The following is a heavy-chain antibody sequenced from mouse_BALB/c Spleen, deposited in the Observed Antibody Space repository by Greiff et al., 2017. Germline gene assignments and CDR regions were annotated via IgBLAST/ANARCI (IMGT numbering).Heavy chain of an antibody. V-gene: IGHV3-2*02. CDR3: ARKGGYYDAMDY. CDR1: GYSITSDYA. J-gene: IGHJ4*01. CDR2: ISYSGST. Sequence: VQLQQSGPGLVKPSQSLSLTCTVTGYSITSDYAWNWIRQFPGNKLEWMGYISYSGSTSYNPSLKSRISITRDTSKNQFFLQLNSVTTEDTATYYCARKGGYYDAMDYWGQGTSVTVSS. D-gene: IGHD2-2*01.